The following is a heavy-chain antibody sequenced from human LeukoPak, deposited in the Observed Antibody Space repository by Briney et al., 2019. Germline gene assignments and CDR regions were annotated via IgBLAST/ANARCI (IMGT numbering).Heavy chain of an antibody. CDR1: GFTFSNYA. D-gene: IGHD6-6*01. J-gene: IGHJ4*02. CDR2: VSDSGGNT. V-gene: IGHV3-23*01. CDR3: AKDSIAARQGYFDY. Sequence: GGSLRLSCAASGFTFSNYAMSWVRQAPGKGLEWVSAVSDSGGNTYYADSVKGRFTISRDNSKNTLYLQMNSLRAEDTAVYYCAKDSIAARQGYFDYRGQGTLVTVSS.